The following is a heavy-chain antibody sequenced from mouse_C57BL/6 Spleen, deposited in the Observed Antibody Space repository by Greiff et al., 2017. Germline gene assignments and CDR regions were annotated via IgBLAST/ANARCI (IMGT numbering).Heavy chain of an antibody. J-gene: IGHJ4*01. CDR3: ARDGNYAFFYAMDY. D-gene: IGHD2-1*01. CDR2: INPGSGST. V-gene: IGHV1-54*01. Sequence: QVQLQQSGAELVRPGTSVKVSCKASGYAFTNYLIEWVKQRPGQGLEWIGVINPGSGSTNYNEKFKGKATLTADKSSSTAYMQLSSLTSEDSAIYFCARDGNYAFFYAMDYWGQGTSVTVSS. CDR1: GYAFTNYL.